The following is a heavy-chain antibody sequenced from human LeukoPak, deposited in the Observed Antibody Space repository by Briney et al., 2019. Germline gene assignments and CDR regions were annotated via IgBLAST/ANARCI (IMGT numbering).Heavy chain of an antibody. D-gene: IGHD6-6*01. J-gene: IGHJ4*02. V-gene: IGHV4-34*01. CDR2: INHSGST. Sequence: PSETLSLTCAVYGGSFSGYYWSWIRQPPGKGLEWIGEINHSGSTNYNPSLKSRVTISVDTSKNQFSLKLSSVTAADTAVYYCARLLGSIAARPRLDYWGQGTLVTVSS. CDR3: ARLLGSIAARPRLDY. CDR1: GGSFSGYY.